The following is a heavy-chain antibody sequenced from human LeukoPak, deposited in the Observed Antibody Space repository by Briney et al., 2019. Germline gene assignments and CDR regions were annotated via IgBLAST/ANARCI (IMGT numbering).Heavy chain of an antibody. CDR2: IYYSGST. CDR1: GASISSYY. CDR3: ARGDSRGYSYGYGYFDY. V-gene: IGHV4-59*06. Sequence: PSETLSLTCTVSGASISSYYWSWIRQHPGKGLEWIGYIYYSGSTYYNPSLKSRVTISVDTSKNQFSLKLSSVTAADTAVYYCARGDSRGYSYGYGYFDYWGQGTLVTVSS. D-gene: IGHD5-18*01. J-gene: IGHJ4*02.